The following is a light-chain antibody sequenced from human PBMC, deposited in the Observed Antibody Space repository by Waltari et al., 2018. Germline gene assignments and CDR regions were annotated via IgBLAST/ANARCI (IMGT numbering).Light chain of an antibody. CDR1: QSVANNY. J-gene: IGKJ2*01. CDR2: GAS. CDR3: QQYVRSPYT. Sequence: EIVLTQSPGTLSLSPGERVTLSCRASQSVANNYLAWYQQRPGQAPRLLIYGASTRATGIPDRFTGSGSGTDFTLTLSRLEPADFAVYFCQQYVRSPYTFGQGTKLEIK. V-gene: IGKV3-20*01.